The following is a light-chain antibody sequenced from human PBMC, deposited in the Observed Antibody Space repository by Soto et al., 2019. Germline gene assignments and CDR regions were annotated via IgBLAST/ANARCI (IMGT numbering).Light chain of an antibody. CDR1: QSISSY. V-gene: IGKV1-39*01. J-gene: IGKJ1*01. CDR2: AAY. Sequence: EIQMTQSPSSLSASVGDRFTITCVASQSISSYLNWYQQKPGKVHKLLIYAAYSLQSGVTSRFSGSGSGTDFTLTISSLQPEDFATYYCQPSYSTPRTVGPGTQVEIK. CDR3: QPSYSTPRT.